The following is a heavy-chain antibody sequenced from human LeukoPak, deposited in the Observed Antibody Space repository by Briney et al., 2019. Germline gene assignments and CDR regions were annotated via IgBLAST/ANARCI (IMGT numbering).Heavy chain of an antibody. J-gene: IGHJ4*02. Sequence: ASVKVSCKASGYTFTSNYIHWVRQAPGQGLEWMGMIYPRDGSTSYAQKFQGRVTITADESTSTAYMELSSLRSEDTAVYYCARASGGSYSDRYFDYWGQGTLVTVSS. CDR1: GYTFTSNY. D-gene: IGHD1-26*01. V-gene: IGHV1-46*01. CDR2: IYPRDGST. CDR3: ARASGGSYSDRYFDY.